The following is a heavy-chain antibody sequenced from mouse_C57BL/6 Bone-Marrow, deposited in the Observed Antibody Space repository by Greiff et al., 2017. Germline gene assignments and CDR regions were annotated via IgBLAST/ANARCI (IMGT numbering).Heavy chain of an antibody. J-gene: IGHJ3*01. D-gene: IGHD1-1*01. CDR3: AGRDDGSSYWFAY. CDR2: IYPRSGNT. Sequence: QVQLQQSGAELARPGASVKLSCKASGYTFTSYGISWVKQRTGQGLGWIGEIYPRSGNTYYNEKFKGKATLTADKSSSTAYMELRSLPSEDSAVYFCAGRDDGSSYWFAYWGQGTLVTVSA. V-gene: IGHV1-81*01. CDR1: GYTFTSYG.